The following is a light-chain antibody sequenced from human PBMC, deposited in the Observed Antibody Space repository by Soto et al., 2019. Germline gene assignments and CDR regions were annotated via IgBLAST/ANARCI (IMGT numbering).Light chain of an antibody. V-gene: IGKV1-39*01. CDR3: QQSYSIPPYT. CDR1: QSISNY. CDR2: AAS. Sequence: DLQMTQSPSSLSASVGDRVTITCRASQSISNYLNWYQQKPGKAPKLLIYAASSLQSGVPSRFSGSGSGTDFTLTISSLQPEDFATYYCQQSYSIPPYTFGQGTKLEIK. J-gene: IGKJ2*01.